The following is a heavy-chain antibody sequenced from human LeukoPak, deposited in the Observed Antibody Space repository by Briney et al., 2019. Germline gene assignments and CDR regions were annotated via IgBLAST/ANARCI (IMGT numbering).Heavy chain of an antibody. J-gene: IGHJ5*02. CDR3: ARYEQRPGVTASDP. Sequence: GGSLRLSCAASGFTFNSYWMVWFRQAPGKGLVWVSCINPDGSWTLHADSVKGRFAISRDYARNTLYLLMNSLGVEDTAMYYCARYEQRPGVTASDPWSQGTLVTVSS. CDR1: GFTFNSYW. D-gene: IGHD2-21*02. CDR2: INPDGSWT. V-gene: IGHV3-74*01.